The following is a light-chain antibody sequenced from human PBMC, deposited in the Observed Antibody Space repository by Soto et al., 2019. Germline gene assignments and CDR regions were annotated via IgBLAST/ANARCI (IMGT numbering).Light chain of an antibody. CDR3: QQYNNWTRT. V-gene: IGKV3D-15*01. J-gene: IGKJ1*01. CDR2: GAS. Sequence: EIVFTQSPGTLSLSPGDRATLSCRASQSVSSNLAWYRQKPGQAPRLLIYGASTRATGIPARFSGSGAGTEFTRTISSLQSEDFAVYYCQQYNNWTRTFGQGTKVDIK. CDR1: QSVSSN.